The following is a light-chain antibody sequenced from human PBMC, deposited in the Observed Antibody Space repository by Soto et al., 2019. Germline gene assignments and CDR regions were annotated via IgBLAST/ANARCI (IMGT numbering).Light chain of an antibody. CDR2: GNS. CDR1: SSNIGAGYD. J-gene: IGLJ1*01. CDR3: SSYAGSNNYV. V-gene: IGLV1-40*01. Sequence: QSVLTQPPSVSGAPGQRVTISCTGSSSNIGAGYDVHWYQQLPGTAPKLLIYGNSNRPSGVPDRVSGSKSGTSASLAITGFQAEDEADYYCSSYAGSNNYVFGTGTKVTVL.